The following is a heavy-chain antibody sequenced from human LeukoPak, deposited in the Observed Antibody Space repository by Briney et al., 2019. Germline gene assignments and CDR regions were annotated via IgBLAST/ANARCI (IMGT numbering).Heavy chain of an antibody. CDR2: THPGDSDT. CDR1: GYSFNSHW. J-gene: IGHJ4*02. V-gene: IGHV5-51*01. Sequence: GESLKISCKGSGYSFNSHWIGWVSPMPGKGLEWMGITHPGDSDTRYSPSFQGQVTISADKSISTAYLQWSSLKASDTTMYYCARHKYYSSGSSIFDYWGQGTLVTVSS. D-gene: IGHD3-10*01. CDR3: ARHKYYSSGSSIFDY.